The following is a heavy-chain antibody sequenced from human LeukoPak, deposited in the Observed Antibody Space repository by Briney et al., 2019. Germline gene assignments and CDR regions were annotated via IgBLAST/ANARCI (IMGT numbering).Heavy chain of an antibody. CDR3: ARVPLEQLVPHFYYYYMDV. Sequence: GASVKVSCKASGYTFTGYYMHWVRQAPGQGLEWMGWINPNSGGTNYAQKFQGRVTMTRDTSISTAYMELSRLRSDDTAVYYCARVPLEQLVPHFYYYYMDVWGKGTTVTVSS. J-gene: IGHJ6*03. CDR1: GYTFTGYY. D-gene: IGHD6-6*01. CDR2: INPNSGGT. V-gene: IGHV1-2*02.